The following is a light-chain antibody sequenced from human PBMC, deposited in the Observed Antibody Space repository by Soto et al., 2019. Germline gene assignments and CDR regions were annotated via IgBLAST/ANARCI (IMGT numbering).Light chain of an antibody. CDR2: AAT. CDR1: QSVSRY. Sequence: DIQMTQSPSSLSASVGDRVTITCRASQSVSRYVNWYQQKPGKAPKFLIYAATSLQSGVPSRFSGSGSGTDFTLTISSLQPEDFATYYCQQSSSTPRTCGQGTKVEIK. CDR3: QQSSSTPRT. V-gene: IGKV1-39*01. J-gene: IGKJ1*01.